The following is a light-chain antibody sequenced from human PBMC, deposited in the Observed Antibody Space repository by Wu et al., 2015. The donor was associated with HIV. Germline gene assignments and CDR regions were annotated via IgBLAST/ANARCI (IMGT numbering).Light chain of an antibody. J-gene: IGKJ4*01. CDR1: QHVRSA. CDR2: ATS. CDR3: QQYDTFPLT. V-gene: IGKV1D-8*02. Sequence: AIQITQSPSSLSASTGDTVNITCQTSQHVRSALAWYRQQPGKVPELLIYATSTLHRGVPSRFIGSGSGTDFTLTISCLHSEDLATFYCQQYDTFPLTFGGGTKVDIK.